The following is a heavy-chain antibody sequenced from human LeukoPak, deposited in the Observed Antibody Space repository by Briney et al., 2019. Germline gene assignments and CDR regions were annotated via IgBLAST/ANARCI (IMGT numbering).Heavy chain of an antibody. D-gene: IGHD6-19*01. Sequence: ASVKVSCKASGYTFTGYYMHWVRQAPGQGLEWMGGFDPEDGETIYAQKFQGRVTMTEDTSTDTAYMELSSLRSEDTAVYYCATSIAVAGRGLGAFDIWGQGTMVTVSS. CDR2: FDPEDGET. CDR3: ATSIAVAGRGLGAFDI. J-gene: IGHJ3*02. CDR1: GYTFTGYY. V-gene: IGHV1-24*01.